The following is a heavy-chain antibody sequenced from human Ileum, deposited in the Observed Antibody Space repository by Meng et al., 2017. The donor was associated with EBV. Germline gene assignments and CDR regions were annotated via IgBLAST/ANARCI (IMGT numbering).Heavy chain of an antibody. CDR1: GYSISSTNW. D-gene: IGHD3-22*01. CDR2: IYYSGST. V-gene: IGHV4-28*01. Sequence: QVQLQESGPGLVKPSDTLSHTCAVSGYSISSTNWWGWIRQPPGKGLEWIGYIYYSGSTSYNPSLKSRVTMSVDTSKNQFSLNLNSVTAVDTAVYYCARNVPGTSAYYDWGQGTLVTVSS. J-gene: IGHJ4*02. CDR3: ARNVPGTSAYYD.